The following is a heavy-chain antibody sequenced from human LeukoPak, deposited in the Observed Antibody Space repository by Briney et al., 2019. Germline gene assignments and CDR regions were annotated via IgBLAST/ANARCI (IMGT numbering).Heavy chain of an antibody. V-gene: IGHV3-11*06. CDR1: GFTFSDYY. J-gene: IGHJ6*04. Sequence: GGSLRLSCAASGFTFSDYYMSWIRQAPGKGLEWVSYISSSSSYTNYADSVKGRFTISRDNAKSSLYLQMNSLRAEDTAVYYCARSLIVANPLDVWGKGTTVTVSS. D-gene: IGHD5-12*01. CDR3: ARSLIVANPLDV. CDR2: ISSSSSYT.